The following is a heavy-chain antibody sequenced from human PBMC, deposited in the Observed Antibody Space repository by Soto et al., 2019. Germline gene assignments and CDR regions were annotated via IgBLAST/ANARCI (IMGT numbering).Heavy chain of an antibody. CDR3: AETNLSPYGVRY. D-gene: IGHD2-8*01. V-gene: IGHV3-30-3*01. CDR1: GFSFKTYA. Sequence: LVESGGGVVQPGTSLRLFCAVSGFSFKTYAMHWVRQAPGKGLEWVALISYDGNDKYYADSVKGRFTISRDNSQNLLYLQMNSLRPEDTAVYYCAETNLSPYGVRYWGQGTVVSVSS. CDR2: ISYDGNDK. J-gene: IGHJ4*02.